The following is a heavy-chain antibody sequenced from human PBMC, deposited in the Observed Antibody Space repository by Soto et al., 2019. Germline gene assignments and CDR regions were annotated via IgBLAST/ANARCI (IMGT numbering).Heavy chain of an antibody. CDR2: ISWNSDVK. J-gene: IGHJ6*02. CDR3: ARDMAHYDFWGHNERGLHX. CDR1: GFTFEDSV. V-gene: IGHV3-9*01. D-gene: IGHD3-3*01. Sequence: GGSLRLSCVVSGFTFEDSVMHWVRQVPGKGLEWVSCISWNSDVKGYADSVRARFTISRDNARNSLFLQMTSLRGEDSALYYCARDMAHYDFWGHNERGLHXWGQGTAVTVS.